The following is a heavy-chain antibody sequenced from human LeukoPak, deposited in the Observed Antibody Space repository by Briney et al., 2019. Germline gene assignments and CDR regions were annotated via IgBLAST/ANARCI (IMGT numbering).Heavy chain of an antibody. V-gene: IGHV4-59*01. CDR2: IYYSGST. Sequence: SETLSLTCAVSGGSLSRYYWSWIRQPPGKGLEWIGYIYYSGSTNYNPSLKSRVTISVDTSKNQFSLKLSSVTAADTAVYYCARHYYDSSGYRFDYWGQGTLVTVSS. CDR3: ARHYYDSSGYRFDY. J-gene: IGHJ4*02. D-gene: IGHD3-22*01. CDR1: GGSLSRYY.